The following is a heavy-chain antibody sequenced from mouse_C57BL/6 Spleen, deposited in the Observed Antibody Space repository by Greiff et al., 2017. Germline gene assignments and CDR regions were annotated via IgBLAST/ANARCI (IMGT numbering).Heavy chain of an antibody. D-gene: IGHD1-1*01. CDR2: IWSGGST. Sequence: VKLQESGPGLVQPSQSLSITCTVSGFSLTSYGVHWVRQSPGTGLEWLGVIWSGGSTDYNAAFISRLSISKDNSKSQVFFKMNSLQADDTAIYYCARNYYGSSWDFDYWGKGTTLTVSS. J-gene: IGHJ2*01. CDR1: GFSLTSYG. CDR3: ARNYYGSSWDFDY. V-gene: IGHV2-2*01.